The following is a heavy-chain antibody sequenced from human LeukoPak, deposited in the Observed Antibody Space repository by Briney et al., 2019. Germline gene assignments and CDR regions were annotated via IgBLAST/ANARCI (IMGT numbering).Heavy chain of an antibody. CDR1: GGSISSYY. V-gene: IGHV4-59*01. Sequence: ASETLSLTCTGSGGSISSYYWSWIRQPPGKGLEWIGYIYYSGSTNYNPSLKRRGTISVDTSKHQLSLKLSSVTAADPAVYHCARDLPVAGTGYYYYYMDVWGKGTTVTVSS. J-gene: IGHJ6*03. D-gene: IGHD6-19*01. CDR3: ARDLPVAGTGYYYYYMDV. CDR2: IYYSGST.